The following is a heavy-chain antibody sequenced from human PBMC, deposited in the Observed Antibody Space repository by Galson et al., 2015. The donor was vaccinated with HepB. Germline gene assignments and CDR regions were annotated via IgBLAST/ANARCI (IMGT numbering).Heavy chain of an antibody. Sequence: SVKVSCKASGGTFSSYTISWVRQAPGQGLEWMGRIIPILGIANYAQKFQGRVTITADKSTSTAYMELSSLRSEDTAVYYCARPYYYDSSGYYGYYGMDVWGQGTTVTVSS. V-gene: IGHV1-69*02. J-gene: IGHJ6*02. D-gene: IGHD3-22*01. CDR2: IIPILGIA. CDR3: ARPYYYDSSGYYGYYGMDV. CDR1: GGTFSSYT.